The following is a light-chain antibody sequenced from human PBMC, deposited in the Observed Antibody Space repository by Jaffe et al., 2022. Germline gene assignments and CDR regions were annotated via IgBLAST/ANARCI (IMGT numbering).Light chain of an antibody. CDR1: HSLVHDDGNTY. J-gene: IGKJ2*01. Sequence: LTQSPLSLPVTVGQSASISCRSSHSLVHDDGNTYLNWFQQSPGQPPRRLIYKVFNRDSGVPDRFSASGSGADFTLKISRVEAEDVGVYYCMQGTYWPYTFGQGTKLEMK. CDR2: KVF. V-gene: IGKV2-30*02. CDR3: MQGTYWPYT.